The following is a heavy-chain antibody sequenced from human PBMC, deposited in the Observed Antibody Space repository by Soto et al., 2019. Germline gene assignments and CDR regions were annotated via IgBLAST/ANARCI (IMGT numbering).Heavy chain of an antibody. Sequence: QVQLVESGGGVVQPGRSLRLSCAASGFTFSTYGMHWVRQAPGKGLEWVAHIWPDGSKKYHADSVKGRFTISRDNSKNTLSQQMNSLRVEDTAVYHCVRVFDTYYFDLWGQGTLVTVSS. J-gene: IGHJ4*02. CDR2: IWPDGSKK. CDR3: VRVFDTYYFDL. D-gene: IGHD3-9*01. V-gene: IGHV3-33*01. CDR1: GFTFSTYG.